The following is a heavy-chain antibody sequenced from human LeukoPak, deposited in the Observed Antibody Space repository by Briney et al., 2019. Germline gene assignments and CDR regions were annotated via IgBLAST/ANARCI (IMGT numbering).Heavy chain of an antibody. V-gene: IGHV4-34*01. J-gene: IGHJ4*02. CDR1: GGSFSGYY. D-gene: IGHD3-10*01. CDR2: INHSGST. CDR3: ARDQGSYGSGSYLGY. Sequence: PSETLSLTCAVYGGSFSGYYWSWIRQPPGKGLEWIGEINHSGSTNYNPSLKSRVTISVDTSKNQFSLKLSSVTAADTAVYYCARDQGSYGSGSYLGYWGQGTLVTVSS.